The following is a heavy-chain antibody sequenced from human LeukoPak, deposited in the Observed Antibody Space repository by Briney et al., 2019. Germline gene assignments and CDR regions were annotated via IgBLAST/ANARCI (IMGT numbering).Heavy chain of an antibody. Sequence: PSETLSLTCTVSGGSISSYCWSWIRQPPGKGLEWIGYIYYSGSTNYNPSLKSRVTISVDTSKNQFSLKLSSVTAADTAVYYYARAGVRGVIKYNWFDPWGQGTLVTVSS. CDR2: IYYSGST. V-gene: IGHV4-59*01. CDR3: ARAGVRGVIKYNWFDP. J-gene: IGHJ5*02. CDR1: GGSISSYC. D-gene: IGHD3-10*01.